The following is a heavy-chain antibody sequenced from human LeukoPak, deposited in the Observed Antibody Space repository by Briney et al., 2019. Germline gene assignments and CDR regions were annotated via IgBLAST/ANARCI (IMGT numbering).Heavy chain of an antibody. Sequence: PGRSLRLSCAASGFTFSIYAMDWVRQAPGKGLEWVAVISYDGSNKYYADSVKGRFTISRDNSKNTLYLQMNSLRVEDTAVYYCAREGNNYYYYMDVWGKGTTVTVSS. CDR3: AREGNNYYYYMDV. J-gene: IGHJ6*03. V-gene: IGHV3-30*04. CDR2: ISYDGSNK. CDR1: GFTFSIYA.